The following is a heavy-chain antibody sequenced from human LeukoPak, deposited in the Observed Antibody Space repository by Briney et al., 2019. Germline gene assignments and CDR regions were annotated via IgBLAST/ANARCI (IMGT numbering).Heavy chain of an antibody. J-gene: IGHJ3*02. CDR1: GFTFSSYA. D-gene: IGHD2-15*01. Sequence: GGSLRLSCAASGFTFSSYAVHWVRQAPGKGLEWVAVISYDGSNKYYADSVKGRFTISRDNSKNTLYLQMNSLRAEDTAVYYCAREDCSGGSCYSDLNAFDIWGQGTMVTVSS. CDR2: ISYDGSNK. V-gene: IGHV3-30*04. CDR3: AREDCSGGSCYSDLNAFDI.